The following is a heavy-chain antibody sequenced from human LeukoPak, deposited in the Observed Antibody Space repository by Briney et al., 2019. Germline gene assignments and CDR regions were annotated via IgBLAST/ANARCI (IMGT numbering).Heavy chain of an antibody. D-gene: IGHD1-26*01. CDR3: ARGMKSVRGRVGATYFDY. Sequence: PSETLSLTCTVSGYSISSGSYYWSWIRQPAGKGLEWIGRIYTSGSTNYNPSLKSRVTISVDTSKNQFSLKLSSVTAADTAVYYCARGMKSVRGRVGATYFDYWGQGTLVTVSS. J-gene: IGHJ4*02. V-gene: IGHV4-61*02. CDR2: IYTSGST. CDR1: GYSISSGSYY.